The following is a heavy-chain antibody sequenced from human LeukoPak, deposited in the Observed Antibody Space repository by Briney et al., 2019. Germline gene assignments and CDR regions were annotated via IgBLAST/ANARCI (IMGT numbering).Heavy chain of an antibody. D-gene: IGHD5-24*01. V-gene: IGHV4-59*01. CDR2: IYDSGST. Sequence: PSETLSLTCTVSGGSISNDYWSWIRQPPGKGLEWIGYIYDSGSTNYNPSLKSRVTISVDTSKNQFSLKLSSVTAADTAVYYCARCGQMATTGFDYWGQGTLVTVSS. J-gene: IGHJ4*02. CDR3: ARCGQMATTGFDY. CDR1: GGSISNDY.